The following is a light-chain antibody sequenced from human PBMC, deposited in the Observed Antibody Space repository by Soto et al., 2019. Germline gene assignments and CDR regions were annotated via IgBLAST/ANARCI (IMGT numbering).Light chain of an antibody. CDR1: QSVSSN. Sequence: MVMTQSPATLSVSPGERATLSCRASQSVSSNLAWYQQKPGQAPRLLIYGASTRATGIPARFSGSGPGTEFTLTISSLQSEDFAVYYCQQYNNWPPWTFGQGTKVDIK. CDR3: QQYNNWPPWT. J-gene: IGKJ1*01. CDR2: GAS. V-gene: IGKV3-15*01.